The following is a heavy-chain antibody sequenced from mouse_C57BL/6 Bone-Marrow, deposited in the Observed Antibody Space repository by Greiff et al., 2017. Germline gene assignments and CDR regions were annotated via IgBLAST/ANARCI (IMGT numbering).Heavy chain of an antibody. CDR3: TGSGYYVSRAY. D-gene: IGHD2-3*01. Sequence: EVKLMESGGGLVQPGGSMKLSCVASGFTFSNYWMNWVRQSPEKGLEWVAQIRLKSDNYATHYAESVKGRFTISGDDSKSSVYLQMNNLRAEDTVISYCTGSGYYVSRAYWGQGTLVTVSA. V-gene: IGHV6-3*01. CDR1: GFTFSNYW. J-gene: IGHJ3*01. CDR2: IRLKSDNYAT.